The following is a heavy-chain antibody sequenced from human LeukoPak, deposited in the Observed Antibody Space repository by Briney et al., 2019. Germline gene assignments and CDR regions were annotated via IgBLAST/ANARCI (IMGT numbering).Heavy chain of an antibody. CDR1: GFTFSSYA. Sequence: HPGGSLRLSCATSGFTFSSYAMHWVRQAPGKGLEWVAVISYDGSNKYYADSVKGRFTISRDNSKNTLYLQMNSLRAEDTAVYYCARDRTSCYDTCDHYMDVWGKGTTVTVSS. CDR2: ISYDGSNK. V-gene: IGHV3-30-3*01. J-gene: IGHJ6*03. D-gene: IGHD2-2*01. CDR3: ARDRTSCYDTCDHYMDV.